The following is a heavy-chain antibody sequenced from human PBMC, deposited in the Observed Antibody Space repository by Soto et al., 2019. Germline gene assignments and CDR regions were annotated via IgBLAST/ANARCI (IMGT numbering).Heavy chain of an antibody. CDR3: AKDGVVATTYYYYGMDV. Sequence: EVQLVESGGGLVQPGRSMRLSCAASGFTFDDYAMHWVRQAPGKGLEWVSGISWNSGSIGYADSVTGRFTISRDNAMHSLYLQMNSLRAEDTALYYCAKDGVVATTYYYYGMDVWGQGTTVTVSS. J-gene: IGHJ6*02. D-gene: IGHD2-15*01. CDR2: ISWNSGSI. CDR1: GFTFDDYA. V-gene: IGHV3-9*01.